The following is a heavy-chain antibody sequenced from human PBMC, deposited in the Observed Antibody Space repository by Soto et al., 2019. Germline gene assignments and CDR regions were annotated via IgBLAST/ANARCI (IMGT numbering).Heavy chain of an antibody. Sequence: GGSLRLSCVASSFTFNNAWMNWVRQAPEKGLEWIGLIKNKAAGGTALYATSMKGRFTISRDDSKNTLYLQMNSLRAEDTAVYYCARTIGYSYGVRDAFDIWGQGTMVTVSS. V-gene: IGHV3-15*07. CDR1: SFTFNNAW. J-gene: IGHJ3*02. D-gene: IGHD5-18*01. CDR3: ARTIGYSYGVRDAFDI. CDR2: IKNKAAGGTA.